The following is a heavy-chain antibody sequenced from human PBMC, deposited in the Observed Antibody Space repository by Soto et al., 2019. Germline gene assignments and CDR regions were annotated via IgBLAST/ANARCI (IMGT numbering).Heavy chain of an antibody. CDR1: GYTFTSYD. CDR3: ARGLGGSGSGSYYIYYFDV. CDR2: MNPNSGNT. Sequence: ASVKVSCKASGYTFTSYDINWVRQATGQGLEWMGWMNPNSGNTGYAQKFQGRVTMTRNTSISTAYRELSSLRSEDTAVYYCARGLGGSGSGSYYIYYFDVWGKGTTVTVSS. V-gene: IGHV1-8*01. D-gene: IGHD3-10*01. J-gene: IGHJ6*03.